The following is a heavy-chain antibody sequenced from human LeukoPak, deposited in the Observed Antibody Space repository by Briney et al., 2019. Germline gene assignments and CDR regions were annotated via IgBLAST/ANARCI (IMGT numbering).Heavy chain of an antibody. CDR3: ARHDSGIVGATTDAFDI. Sequence: GESLKISCKGSGYSFTSYWIGWVRQMPGKGLEWMGIIYPGDSDTGYSPSFQGQVTISADKSISTAYLQWSSLKASDTAMYYCARHDSGIVGATTDAFDIWGQGTMVTVSS. CDR2: IYPGDSDT. D-gene: IGHD1-26*01. CDR1: GYSFTSYW. V-gene: IGHV5-51*01. J-gene: IGHJ3*02.